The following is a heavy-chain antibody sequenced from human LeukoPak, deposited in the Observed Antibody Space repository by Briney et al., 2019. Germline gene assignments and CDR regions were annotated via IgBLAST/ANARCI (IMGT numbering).Heavy chain of an antibody. CDR3: TRWGLFDAFDI. D-gene: IGHD3-10*01. CDR1: GFIFSGSA. CDR2: IRSEANTYAT. Sequence: GGSLRLSCAASGFIFSGSAMHWVRQASGKGLEWVGRIRSEANTYATAYAESVKGRFTISRDDSKNTAYLQMNSLKTEDTAVYYCTRWGLFDAFDIWGQGTMVTVSS. J-gene: IGHJ3*02. V-gene: IGHV3-73*01.